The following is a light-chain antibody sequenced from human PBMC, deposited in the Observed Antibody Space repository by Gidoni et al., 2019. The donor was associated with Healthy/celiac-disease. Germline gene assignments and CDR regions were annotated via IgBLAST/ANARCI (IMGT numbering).Light chain of an antibody. J-gene: IGKJ2*04. CDR1: QDISNY. CDR2: DAS. CDR3: QQYDNLPPCS. V-gene: IGKV1-33*01. Sequence: DIQMTQSPSSLSASVGARVTITCQASQDISNYLNWYQQKPGKAPKLLIYDASNLETGVPSRFSGSGSGTDFTFTISSLQPEDIATYYCQQYDNLPPCSFGQGTKLEIK.